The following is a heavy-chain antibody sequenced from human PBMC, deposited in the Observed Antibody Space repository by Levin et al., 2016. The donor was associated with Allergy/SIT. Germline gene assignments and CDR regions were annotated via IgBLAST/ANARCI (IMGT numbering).Heavy chain of an antibody. CDR2: IIPILGIA. J-gene: IGHJ6*02. Sequence: WVRQAPGQGLEWMGRIIPILGIANYAQKFQGRVTITADKSTSTAYMELSSLRSEDTAVYYCAALGVYYYYGMDVWGQGTTVTVSS. V-gene: IGHV1-69*02. CDR3: AALGVYYYYGMDV.